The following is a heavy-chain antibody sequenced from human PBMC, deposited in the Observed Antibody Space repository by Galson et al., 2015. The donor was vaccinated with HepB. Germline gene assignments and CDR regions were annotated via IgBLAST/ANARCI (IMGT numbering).Heavy chain of an antibody. Sequence: SLRLSCAASAFTFSSDSMNWVRQAPGKGLEWVSSISSSSYYKYYADSVKGRFTISRDNATSYLHLQMNSLRDEDTAEYYSARVHTSDGQGFGMDVWGQGTTVTVSS. J-gene: IGHJ6*02. CDR3: ARVHTSDGQGFGMDV. D-gene: IGHD6-19*01. CDR2: ISSSSYYK. V-gene: IGHV3-21*01. CDR1: AFTFSSDS.